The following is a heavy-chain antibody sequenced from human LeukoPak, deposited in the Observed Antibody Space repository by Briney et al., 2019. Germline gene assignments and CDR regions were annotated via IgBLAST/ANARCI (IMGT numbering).Heavy chain of an antibody. CDR1: GFTFRSYS. V-gene: IGHV3-21*01. CDR2: ISSRSTYT. D-gene: IGHD3-22*01. CDR3: AKGYHDSGGSWTPSDY. J-gene: IGHJ4*02. Sequence: GSLRLSCAASGFTFRSYSMKWVRQAPGKGPEWVSCISSRSTYTYYADSVKGRFTSSRDNAKNSLYLQMNSLRAEDTAVYYCAKGYHDSGGSWTPSDYWGQGTLVTVSS.